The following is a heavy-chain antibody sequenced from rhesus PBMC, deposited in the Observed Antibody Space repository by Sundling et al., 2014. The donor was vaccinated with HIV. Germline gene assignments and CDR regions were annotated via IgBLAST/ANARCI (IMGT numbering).Heavy chain of an antibody. CDR1: GFSFSDYY. D-gene: IGHD3-16*01. V-gene: IGHV3-59*01. CDR2: ISYTGGST. CDR3: ARESYYSGNQNLGGLDS. Sequence: EVQLVESGGGLAKPGGSLRLSCAASGFSFSDYYMHWVRQAPGKGLEWVSGISYTGGSTYYADSVKGRFTISRENAKNTLYLQMDSLRAEDTAVYYCARESYYSGNQNLGGLDSWGQGVVVTVSS. J-gene: IGHJ6*01.